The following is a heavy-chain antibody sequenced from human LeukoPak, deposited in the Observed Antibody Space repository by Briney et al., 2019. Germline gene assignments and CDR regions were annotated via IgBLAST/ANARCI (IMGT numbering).Heavy chain of an antibody. D-gene: IGHD6-13*01. CDR3: AKDLYSDSSSWYDY. V-gene: IGHV3-23*01. Sequence: PGGSLRLSCAASGFTFSSYAMSWVRQAPGKGLEWVSGISGSGGSTYYADSVKGRFTISRDNSKNTLYLQMNSLRAEDTAVYYCAKDLYSDSSSWYDYWGQGTLVTVSS. CDR2: ISGSGGST. J-gene: IGHJ4*02. CDR1: GFTFSSYA.